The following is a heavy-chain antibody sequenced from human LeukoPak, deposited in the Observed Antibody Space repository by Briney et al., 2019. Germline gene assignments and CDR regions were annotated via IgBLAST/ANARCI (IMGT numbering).Heavy chain of an antibody. Sequence: SETLSLTCTVSGGSIISSSFWWGWIRQPPGKGLEWIGSIYYSGVSYYNTSLKSRVTISVDTSKNQFSLKLSSVTAADTAVYYCARGRQQWLDNFDYWGQGTLVTVSS. D-gene: IGHD6-19*01. CDR1: GGSIISSSFW. CDR3: ARGRQQWLDNFDY. J-gene: IGHJ4*02. V-gene: IGHV4-39*07. CDR2: IYYSGVS.